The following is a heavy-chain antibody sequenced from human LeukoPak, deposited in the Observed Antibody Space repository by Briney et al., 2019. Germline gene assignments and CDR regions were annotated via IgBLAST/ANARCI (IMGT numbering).Heavy chain of an antibody. J-gene: IGHJ4*02. D-gene: IGHD3-10*01. Sequence: ASVKVSCKASGYTFTNFDINWVRQAPGQGLEWMGWMNPVSGNAGSAQKFQGRVTLTRDTSISTAYMELRSLRSDDTAVYYCARDLLDYYGSGSYGYWGQGTLVTVSS. CDR3: ARDLLDYYGSGSYGY. CDR2: MNPVSGNA. CDR1: GYTFTNFD. V-gene: IGHV1-8*01.